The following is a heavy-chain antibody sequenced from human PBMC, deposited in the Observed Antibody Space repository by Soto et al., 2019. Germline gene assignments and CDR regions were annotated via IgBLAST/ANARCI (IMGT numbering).Heavy chain of an antibody. CDR2: ISYDGSNK. CDR3: AKALNRGSYPYYFDY. J-gene: IGHJ4*02. D-gene: IGHD1-26*01. V-gene: IGHV3-30*18. Sequence: GGSLRLSCAASGFTFSSYGMHWVRQAPGKGLEWVAVISYDGSNKYYADSVKGRFTISRDNSKNTLYLQMNSLRAEDTAVYYCAKALNRGSYPYYFDYWGQGTLVTVSS. CDR1: GFTFSSYG.